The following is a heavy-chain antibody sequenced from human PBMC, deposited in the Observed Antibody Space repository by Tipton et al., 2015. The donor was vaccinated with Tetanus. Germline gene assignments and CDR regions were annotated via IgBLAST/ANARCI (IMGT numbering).Heavy chain of an antibody. CDR1: GFTFSSFG. CDR3: ARLSRSNTYGEDS. CDR2: ISRSGDDK. Sequence: SLRLSCATSGFTFSSFGMSWVRQLPGKGLEWVSSISRSGDDKYYADSVRGRFTVSRDNAKNSLYLQMDSLRVEDTAVYYCARLSRSNTYGEDSWGPGTPVTVSS. J-gene: IGHJ4*02. D-gene: IGHD3-10*01. V-gene: IGHV3-21*01.